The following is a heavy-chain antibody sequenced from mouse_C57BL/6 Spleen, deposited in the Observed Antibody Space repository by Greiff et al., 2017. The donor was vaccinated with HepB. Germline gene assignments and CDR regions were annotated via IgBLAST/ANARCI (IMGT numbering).Heavy chain of an antibody. CDR2: IYPGDGDT. D-gene: IGHD4-1*01. V-gene: IGHV1-80*01. J-gene: IGHJ2*01. CDR1: GYAFSRYW. CDR3: ARELGRCDY. Sequence: QVQLQQSGAELVKPGASVTISCKASGYAFSRYWMNWLKQRPGKGLEWIGQIYPGDGDTNYNGKFKGKATLTADKSSSTAYMQLSSLTSEDSAVYFCARELGRCDYWGQGTTLTVSS.